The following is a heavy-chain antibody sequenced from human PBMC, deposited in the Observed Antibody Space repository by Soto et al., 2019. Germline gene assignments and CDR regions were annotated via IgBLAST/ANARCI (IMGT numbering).Heavy chain of an antibody. CDR3: ARVHGAVAGLWFDP. D-gene: IGHD6-19*01. CDR1: GYTLTNYG. CDR2: ISAHNVKT. V-gene: IGHV1-18*01. Sequence: ASVKVSCKASGYTLTNYGISWVRQAPGQGLEWMGWISAHNVKTNYAQNVQGRVTMTTDTSTSTAYMELRSLRSDDTAVYYCARVHGAVAGLWFDPWGQGTLVTVSS. J-gene: IGHJ5*02.